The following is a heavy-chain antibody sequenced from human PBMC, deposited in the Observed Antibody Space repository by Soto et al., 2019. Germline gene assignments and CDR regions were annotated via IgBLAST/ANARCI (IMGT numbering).Heavy chain of an antibody. CDR1: GGSISSGGYY. J-gene: IGHJ4*02. CDR2: IYYIGRT. CDR3: ASVIGGDSEYYFDY. Sequence: PSETLSLTCTVSGGSISSGGYYWGWIRQHPGKGLEWIGNIYYIGRTYYNPSLKSRVIMSVDTSKNHFSLKLSSVTAADTAMHYGASVIGGDSEYYFDYWGQGTLVTVSS. V-gene: IGHV4-31*03. D-gene: IGHD4-17*01.